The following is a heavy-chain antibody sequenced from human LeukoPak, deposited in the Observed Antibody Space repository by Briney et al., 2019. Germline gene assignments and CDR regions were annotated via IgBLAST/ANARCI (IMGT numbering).Heavy chain of an antibody. Sequence: KASQTLSLTCTVAGGSISSGGYCWSWLRQHPGKGLEWIGYIYYSGSTYYNPSLKSRVTISVDTSKNKFSLKLSSVTAADTAVYYCARDYGDYAAFDIWGQGTMVTVSS. D-gene: IGHD4-17*01. V-gene: IGHV4-31*03. CDR2: IYYSGST. CDR3: ARDYGDYAAFDI. CDR1: GGSISSGGYC. J-gene: IGHJ3*02.